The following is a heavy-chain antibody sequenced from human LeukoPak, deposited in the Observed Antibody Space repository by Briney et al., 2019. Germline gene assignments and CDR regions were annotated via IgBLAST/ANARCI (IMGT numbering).Heavy chain of an antibody. V-gene: IGHV3-73*01. D-gene: IGHD6-19*01. J-gene: IGHJ3*02. CDR1: GFTFSGSA. CDR2: IRSKANSYAT. CDR3: ARDRGGWYEVAVYAFDI. Sequence: GGSLRLSCAASGFTFSGSAMHWVRQASGKGLEWVDHIRSKANSYATTYSPSAKGRFTVSRDDSKNTLYLQMNSLRAEDTAVYYCARDRGGWYEVAVYAFDIWGQGTMVTVSS.